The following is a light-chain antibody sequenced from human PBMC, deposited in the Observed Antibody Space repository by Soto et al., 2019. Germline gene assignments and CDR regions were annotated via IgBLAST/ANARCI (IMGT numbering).Light chain of an antibody. J-gene: IGKJ1*01. CDR1: QGISSY. CDR3: QQSYSSPWT. Sequence: AIRMTQSPSSSSASTVSRVTITCRASQGISSYLAWYQQKPGKAPKLLIYAASSLQSGVPSRFSGSGSGTDFTLTISSLQPEDFATYYCQQSYSSPWTFGQGTKVDIK. CDR2: AAS. V-gene: IGKV1-8*01.